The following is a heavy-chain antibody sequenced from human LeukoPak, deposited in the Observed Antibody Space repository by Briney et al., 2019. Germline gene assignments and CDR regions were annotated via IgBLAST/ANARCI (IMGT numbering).Heavy chain of an antibody. CDR1: GYSISSGYY. J-gene: IGHJ4*02. CDR2: IYHSGST. Sequence: PSETLSLTCAVSGYSISSGYYWGWIRQPPGKGLEWIGSIYHSGSTSYNPSLKSRVTISVDTSKNQFSLKLSSVTAADTAVYYCARGVVVPAAPFDYWGQGTLVTVSS. V-gene: IGHV4-38-2*01. CDR3: ARGVVVPAAPFDY. D-gene: IGHD2-2*01.